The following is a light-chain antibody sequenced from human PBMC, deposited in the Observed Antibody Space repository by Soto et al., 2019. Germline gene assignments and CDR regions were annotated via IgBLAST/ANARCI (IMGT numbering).Light chain of an antibody. CDR2: KAT. V-gene: IGKV1-5*03. CDR3: QQYNDSPYT. Sequence: DIQMTQSPSTLSASVGDRVTITCRASQSITTWLAWYQQKPGKVPKLLIYKATNLQSGVPSRFSGSGSGTEFSLTISSLQPEDFAIYYCQQYNDSPYTLGQGTNRDIK. J-gene: IGKJ2*01. CDR1: QSITTW.